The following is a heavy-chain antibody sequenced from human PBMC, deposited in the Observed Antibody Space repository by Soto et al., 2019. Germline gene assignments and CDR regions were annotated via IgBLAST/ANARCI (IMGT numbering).Heavy chain of an antibody. CDR3: ARGGGCSGGSCNFDY. CDR2: IGSSTYT. Sequence: GGSLRLSCAASGFTFSDYYMSWIRQSPGEGLEWISYIGSSTYTKYADSVKGRFTISRDNAKNSLYLQMNSLRAEDTAVYYCARGGGCSGGSCNFDYWGQGTLVTVSS. CDR1: GFTFSDYY. V-gene: IGHV3-11*06. D-gene: IGHD2-15*01. J-gene: IGHJ4*02.